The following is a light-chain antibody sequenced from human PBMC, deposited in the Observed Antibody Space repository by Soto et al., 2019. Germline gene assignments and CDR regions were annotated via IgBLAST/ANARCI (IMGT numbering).Light chain of an antibody. CDR1: QNVSSSY. V-gene: IGKV3-20*01. Sequence: ERATLSCRASQNVSSSYLAWYHHKPGQAHRLLIYGSSARATAIPDRFSGSGSGTDFTLTISRLEPEDFAVYYCQQYGSSPWTFGRGTKVDIK. CDR2: GSS. J-gene: IGKJ1*01. CDR3: QQYGSSPWT.